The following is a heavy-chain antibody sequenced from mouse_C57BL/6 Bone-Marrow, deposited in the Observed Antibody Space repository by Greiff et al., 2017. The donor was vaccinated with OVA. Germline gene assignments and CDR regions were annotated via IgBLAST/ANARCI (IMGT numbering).Heavy chain of an antibody. CDR3: ASSRQLRGY. Sequence: VQLQQSGAELVKPGASVKLSCTASGFTFKDYYMHWVKQRTEQGLEWIGRIDPEGGETKYAQTFQGKATITADKSSNTAYLQLSSLTSEDTAVYYGASSRQLRGYWGQGTTLTVSA. CDR2: IDPEGGET. CDR1: GFTFKDYY. D-gene: IGHD3-2*01. V-gene: IGHV14-2*01. J-gene: IGHJ2*01.